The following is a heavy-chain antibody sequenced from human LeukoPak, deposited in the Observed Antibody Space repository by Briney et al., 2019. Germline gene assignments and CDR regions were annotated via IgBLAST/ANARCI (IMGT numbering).Heavy chain of an antibody. CDR1: GFTFSSYA. Sequence: GGSLRLSCAASGFTFSSYAMSWVRQAPGKGLEWVSAISGGGGNTYYADSVKGRFTISRDNSENTLYLQMNSLRAEDTAVYYCAKQGLTTVTSSRYYFDYWGQGTLVTVSS. D-gene: IGHD4-17*01. V-gene: IGHV3-23*01. CDR3: AKQGLTTVTSSRYYFDY. J-gene: IGHJ4*02. CDR2: ISGGGGNT.